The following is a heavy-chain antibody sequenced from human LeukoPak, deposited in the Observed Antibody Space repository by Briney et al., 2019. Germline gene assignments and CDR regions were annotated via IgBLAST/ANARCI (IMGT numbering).Heavy chain of an antibody. V-gene: IGHV3-21*01. CDR1: GFTFSSYS. CDR2: ISSSSSYI. D-gene: IGHD6-6*01. J-gene: IGHJ4*02. CDR3: ARDYALYSSWPEYYFDY. Sequence: GGSLRLSCAASGFTFSSYSMNWVRQAPGKGLEWVSSISSSSSYIYYADSVKGRFTISRDNAKNSLYLQMNSLRAEDTAVYYCARDYALYSSWPEYYFDYWGQGTLVTVSS.